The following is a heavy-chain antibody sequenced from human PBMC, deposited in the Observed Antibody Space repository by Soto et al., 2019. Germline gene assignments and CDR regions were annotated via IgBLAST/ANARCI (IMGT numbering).Heavy chain of an antibody. CDR2: IDPSDSYT. J-gene: IGHJ6*02. CDR3: ARQHVASGWSPYYYYGMDV. D-gene: IGHD6-19*01. V-gene: IGHV5-10-1*01. Sequence: LKISCKGSGYSFTSYWISWVRQMPGKGLEWMGRIDPSDSYTNYSPSFQGHVTISADKSISTAYLQWSSLKASDTAMYYCARQHVASGWSPYYYYGMDVWGQGTTVTVSS. CDR1: GYSFTSYW.